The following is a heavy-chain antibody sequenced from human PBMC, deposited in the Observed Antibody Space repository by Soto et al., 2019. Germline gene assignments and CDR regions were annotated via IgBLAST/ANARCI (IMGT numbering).Heavy chain of an antibody. CDR3: ARAKLNCFGP. J-gene: IGHJ5*02. CDR1: GDSISGSNW. V-gene: IGHV4-4*02. Sequence: QVQLQESGPGLVKPSGTLSLTCAVSGDSISGSNWWTWVRQPPGKELEWIGDIYHSGSTNYNPSLKGRVTLSWDQSRQNFSLKVRSVTAADTAVYYFARAKLNCFGPWGQGTLVTVSS. CDR2: IYHSGST.